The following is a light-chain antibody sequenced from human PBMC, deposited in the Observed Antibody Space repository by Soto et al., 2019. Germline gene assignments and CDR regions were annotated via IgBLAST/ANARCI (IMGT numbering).Light chain of an antibody. CDR2: EAS. CDR3: QQYNSHWT. Sequence: ELVLTQSPGTLSLSPGERANLSCRASQSVSASYLAWYQQKPGQSPRLVIYEASSRPTGIPDRFSGSGSGTDFTLTISSLQPDDFATYYCQQYNSHWTFGQGTKVEIK. V-gene: IGKV3-20*01. CDR1: QSVSASY. J-gene: IGKJ1*01.